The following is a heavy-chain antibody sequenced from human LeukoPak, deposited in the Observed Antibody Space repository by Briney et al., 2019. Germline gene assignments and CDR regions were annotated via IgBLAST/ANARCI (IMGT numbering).Heavy chain of an antibody. V-gene: IGHV4-61*02. J-gene: IGHJ3*02. CDR2: FYTSGST. D-gene: IGHD6-13*01. Sequence: SETLSLTCTVSGGSISSGSYYWSWIRQPAGKGLEWIGRFYTSGSTNYNPSLKSRVTISVDTSKNQFSLKLSSVTAADTAVYYCASAQGLAAFDAFDIWGQGTMVTVSS. CDR3: ASAQGLAAFDAFDI. CDR1: GGSISSGSYY.